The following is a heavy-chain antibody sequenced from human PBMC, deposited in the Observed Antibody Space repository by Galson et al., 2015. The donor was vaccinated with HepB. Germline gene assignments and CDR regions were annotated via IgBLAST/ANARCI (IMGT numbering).Heavy chain of an antibody. CDR1: GFTFSNYA. CDR2: ISWDGGST. CDR3: AKDSERFLDRGYFDY. Sequence: SLRLSCAASGFTFSNYAMSWVRQAPGKGLEWVSLISWDGGSTYYADSVKGRFTISRDNSKNSLYLQMNSLRTGDTALYYCAKDSERFLDRGYFDYWGQGTLVTVSS. D-gene: IGHD3-3*01. V-gene: IGHV3-43*01. J-gene: IGHJ4*02.